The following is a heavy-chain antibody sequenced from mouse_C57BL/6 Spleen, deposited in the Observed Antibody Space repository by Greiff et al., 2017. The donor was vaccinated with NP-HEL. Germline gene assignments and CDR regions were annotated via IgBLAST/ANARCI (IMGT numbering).Heavy chain of an antibody. CDR1: GYTFTSYW. D-gene: IGHD1-1*01. V-gene: IGHV1-61*01. CDR3: AREGTTVVPFDV. J-gene: IGHJ1*03. CDR2: IYPSDSET. Sequence: QVQLQQPGAELVRPGSSVKLSCKASGYTFTSYWMDWVKQRPGQGLEWIGNIYPSDSETHYNQKFKDKATLTVDKSSSTAYMQLSSLTCEDSAVYYCAREGTTVVPFDVWGTGTTVTVSS.